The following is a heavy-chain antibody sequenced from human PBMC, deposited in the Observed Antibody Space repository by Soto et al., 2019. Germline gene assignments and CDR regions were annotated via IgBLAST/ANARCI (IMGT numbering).Heavy chain of an antibody. CDR3: ARPVVAYYYYGMDV. J-gene: IGHJ6*02. CDR1: GFTFSSYA. Sequence: QVQLVASGGGVVQPGRSLRLSCAASGFTFSSYAMHWVRQAPGKGLEWVAVISYDGSNKYYADSVKGRFTISRDNSKNTLYRQMNSLRAEDTAVYYCARPVVAYYYYGMDVWGQGTTVTVCS. V-gene: IGHV3-30-3*01. CDR2: ISYDGSNK. D-gene: IGHD2-15*01.